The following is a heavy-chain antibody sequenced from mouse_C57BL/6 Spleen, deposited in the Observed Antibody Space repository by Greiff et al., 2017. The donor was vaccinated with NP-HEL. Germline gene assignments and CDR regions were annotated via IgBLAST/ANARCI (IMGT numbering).Heavy chain of an antibody. J-gene: IGHJ1*03. CDR2: SRNKDNDYTT. Sequence: EVKVVESGGGLVQSGRSLRLSCATSGFTFSDFYMEWVRQAPGKGLEWIAASRNKDNDYTTAYSASVKGRFIVSRDTSKSILYLQMNALRAEDTAMYYCARDVYLGYFDVWGTGTTVTVST. CDR1: GFTFSDFY. D-gene: IGHD5-1-1*01. CDR3: ARDVYLGYFDV. V-gene: IGHV7-1*01.